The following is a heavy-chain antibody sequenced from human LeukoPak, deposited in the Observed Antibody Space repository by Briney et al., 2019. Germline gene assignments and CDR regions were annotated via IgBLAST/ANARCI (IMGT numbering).Heavy chain of an antibody. CDR3: AKGNCGADCYPDY. Sequence: GGSLRLSCAASGFTFDDYAMHWVRQAPGKGLEWVSGISWYSGSIAYADSVKGRFTISRDNAKNSLYLQMNSLRPEDTALYYCAKGNCGADCYPDYWGQGTLVTVSS. J-gene: IGHJ4*02. CDR1: GFTFDDYA. D-gene: IGHD2-21*02. V-gene: IGHV3-9*01. CDR2: ISWYSGSI.